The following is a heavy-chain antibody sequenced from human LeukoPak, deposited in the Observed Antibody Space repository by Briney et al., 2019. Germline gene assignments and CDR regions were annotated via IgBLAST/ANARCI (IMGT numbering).Heavy chain of an antibody. J-gene: IGHJ4*02. CDR1: GYTFTGHY. Sequence: ASVKVSCKASGYTFTGHYMHWIRQAPGQGLEWMGWIEPNSGGTHFAQKFQGRLTISRDTSISTAYMELSRLSSDDTVIYYCARDENWGPDYWGQGTLVTVSS. CDR3: ARDENWGPDY. CDR2: IEPNSGGT. V-gene: IGHV1-2*02. D-gene: IGHD7-27*01.